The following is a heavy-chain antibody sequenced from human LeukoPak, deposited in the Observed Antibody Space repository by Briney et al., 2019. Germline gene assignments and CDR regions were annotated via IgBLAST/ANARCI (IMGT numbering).Heavy chain of an antibody. Sequence: PPGGSLRLYCAASGFTFSSYAMSWVRQAPGKGLEWVSAISGSGGSTYYADSVKGRFTISRDNSKNKLYLKMNSLRAEDTAVHYCAKAKYYYDSSGYFLDYWGQGTPVTVSS. CDR1: GFTFSSYA. D-gene: IGHD3-22*01. J-gene: IGHJ4*02. CDR3: AKAKYYYDSSGYFLDY. CDR2: ISGSGGST. V-gene: IGHV3-23*01.